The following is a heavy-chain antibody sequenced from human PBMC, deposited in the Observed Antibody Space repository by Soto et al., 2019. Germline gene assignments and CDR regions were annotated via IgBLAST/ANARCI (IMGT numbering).Heavy chain of an antibody. Sequence: SLRLSCAASGFTFDDYGMSWVRQAPGKGLEWVSGINWNGGSNKYYGDSVKGRFTISRDNSKNTLYLQMNSLRAEDTAVYYCARDKLWFGEYPRHRYYYYGMDVWGQGTTVTVSS. J-gene: IGHJ6*02. CDR1: GFTFDDYG. CDR3: ARDKLWFGEYPRHRYYYYGMDV. D-gene: IGHD3-10*01. V-gene: IGHV3-20*04. CDR2: INWNGGSNK.